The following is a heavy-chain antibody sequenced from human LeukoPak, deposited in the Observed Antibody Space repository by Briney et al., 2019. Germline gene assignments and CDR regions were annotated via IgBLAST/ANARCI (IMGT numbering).Heavy chain of an antibody. V-gene: IGHV3-33*02. D-gene: IGHD3-10*01. CDR2: MWFDGSNK. CDR1: GFTFSSYG. CDR3: SRAWDGVRGVKIDY. J-gene: IGHJ4*02. Sequence: GGSLRLSCTASGFTFSSYGTHWGRKAPGKGLEWVGVMWFDGSNKYYADSSKGRLTISRDNSTHTLYLQMNSLRADATAVYYCSRAWDGVRGVKIDYWGRETVDSVCS.